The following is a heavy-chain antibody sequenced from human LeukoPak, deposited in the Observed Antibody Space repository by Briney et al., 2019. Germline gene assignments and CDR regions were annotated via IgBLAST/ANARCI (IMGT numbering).Heavy chain of an antibody. CDR2: ISSTSRTI. CDR3: ARNEWADY. Sequence: GGSLRLPCAASGFTFSNFAMTWVRQAPGKGPEWVSYISSTSRTIFYADSVKGRFTISRDNAKNSLYLHMNSLRDEDTAVYYCARNEWADYWGQGTLVTVSS. D-gene: IGHD1-26*01. CDR1: GFTFSNFA. J-gene: IGHJ4*02. V-gene: IGHV3-48*02.